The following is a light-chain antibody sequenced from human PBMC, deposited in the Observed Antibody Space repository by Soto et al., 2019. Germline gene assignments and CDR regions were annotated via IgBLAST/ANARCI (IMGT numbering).Light chain of an antibody. Sequence: EIVLTQSPGTLSLSPGERATLSCRASQSVSSSYLAWYQQKPGQAPRLLIYGASSRATGIPDRFSGSGSGTDFTLTISRLEPEDFGVYYCQQYGSSPKFTFGPVTKVDIK. CDR2: GAS. V-gene: IGKV3-20*01. CDR3: QQYGSSPKFT. J-gene: IGKJ3*01. CDR1: QSVSSSY.